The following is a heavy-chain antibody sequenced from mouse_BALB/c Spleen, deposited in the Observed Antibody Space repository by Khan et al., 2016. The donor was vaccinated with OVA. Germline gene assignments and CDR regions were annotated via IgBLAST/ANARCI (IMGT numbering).Heavy chain of an antibody. D-gene: IGHD1-2*01. V-gene: IGHV3-2*02. CDR2: ISYSGST. CDR3: ARTARIKY. Sequence: EVELVESGPGLVKPSQSLSLTFTVTGYSITSGYGWNWIRQFPGNKLEWMGYISYSGSTNYNPSLKRRISITRDTSKNQFFLQLNSVTTEDTATYYCARTARIKYWGQGTTLTVSS. J-gene: IGHJ2*01. CDR1: GYSITSGYG.